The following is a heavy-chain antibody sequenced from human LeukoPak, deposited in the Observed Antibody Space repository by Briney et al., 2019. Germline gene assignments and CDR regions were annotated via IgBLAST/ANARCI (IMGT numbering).Heavy chain of an antibody. V-gene: IGHV1-18*04. Sequence: ASVKVSCKASGYTFTSYGISWVRQAPGQGLEWMGWISAYNGNTNYAQKLQGRVTMTTDTSTSTAYMELRSLRSDDTAVYYCARGQYQLLRRDPAKYYSDYWGQGTLVTVSS. CDR3: ARGQYQLLRRDPAKYYSDY. CDR1: GYTFTSYG. J-gene: IGHJ4*02. CDR2: ISAYNGNT. D-gene: IGHD2-2*01.